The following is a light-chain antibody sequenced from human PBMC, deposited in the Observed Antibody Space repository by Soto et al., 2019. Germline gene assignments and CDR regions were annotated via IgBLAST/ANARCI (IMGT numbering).Light chain of an antibody. V-gene: IGKV1-5*01. CDR3: QQDNSYPRT. CDR1: QSISSW. CDR2: DAS. Sequence: DIQMTQSPSTLSASVGDRVTITCRASQSISSWLAWYQQKPGKAPKLLIYDASSLESGVPSRFSGSGSGTECTLTIGSLQPDDFATYCCQQDNSYPRTFGQGTKVEIK. J-gene: IGKJ1*01.